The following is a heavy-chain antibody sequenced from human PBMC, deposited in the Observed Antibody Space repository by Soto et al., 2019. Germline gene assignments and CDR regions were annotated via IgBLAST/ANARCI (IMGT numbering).Heavy chain of an antibody. J-gene: IGHJ4*02. CDR2: IKRDGSER. D-gene: IGHD2-15*01. CDR3: AKYGASSGYDLDS. CDR1: GFTFGNFW. V-gene: IGHV3-7*05. Sequence: GSLRSSCAASGFTFGNFWMSWVRQAPGKGPEWVANIKRDGSERYYADSVKGRFAISRDNAKNSVYLQMNSLRAEDTAVYYCAKYGASSGYDLDSWGQGALVTVSS.